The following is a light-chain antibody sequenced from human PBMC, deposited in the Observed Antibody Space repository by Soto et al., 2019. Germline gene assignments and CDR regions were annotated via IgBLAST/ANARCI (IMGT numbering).Light chain of an antibody. CDR2: EVS. J-gene: IGLJ1*01. CDR1: SSDVGGYNY. CDR3: SSYTSSSTLV. V-gene: IGLV2-14*01. Sequence: QSPLAQPASVSGSPGQSITISCTGTSSDVGGYNYVSWYQQHPGKAPKLMIYEVSNRPSGVSNRFSGSKSGNTASLTISGLQAEDEADYYGSSYTSSSTLVFGTGTKATVL.